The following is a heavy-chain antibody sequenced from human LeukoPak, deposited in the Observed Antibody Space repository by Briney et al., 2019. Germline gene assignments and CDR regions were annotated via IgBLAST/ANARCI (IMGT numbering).Heavy chain of an antibody. CDR1: GGSISSSNW. J-gene: IGHJ4*02. V-gene: IGHV4-4*02. CDR2: IYHSGST. CDR3: AGDNDSSGYYYAFRY. Sequence: SGTLSLTCAVSGGSISSSNWWSWVRQPPGKGLEWIGEIYHSGSTNYNPSLKSRVTISVDKSKNQFSLKLSSVTAADTAVYYCAGDNDSSGYYYAFRYWGQGTLVTVSS. D-gene: IGHD3-22*01.